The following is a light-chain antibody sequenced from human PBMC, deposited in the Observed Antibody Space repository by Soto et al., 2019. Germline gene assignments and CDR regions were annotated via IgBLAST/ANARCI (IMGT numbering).Light chain of an antibody. Sequence: EIVLTQSPGTLSLSPGERATLSCRASQTVSSRFIAWYQQKPGQAPRLLIYGALSRATGIPDRFSGSGSGTDFTLTISRLEPEDFALYYCQQYATSPLTFGGGTKVDIK. CDR1: QTVSSRF. V-gene: IGKV3-20*01. CDR3: QQYATSPLT. J-gene: IGKJ4*01. CDR2: GAL.